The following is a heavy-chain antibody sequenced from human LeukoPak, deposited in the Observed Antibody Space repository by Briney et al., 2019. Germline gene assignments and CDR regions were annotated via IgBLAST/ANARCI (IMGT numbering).Heavy chain of an antibody. D-gene: IGHD5-18*01. CDR1: GFTFSTYG. V-gene: IGHV4-34*01. Sequence: LRLSCAASGFTFSTYGMHWVRQAPGKGLEWIGEINHSGSTNYNPSLKSRVTISVDTSKNQFSLKVSSVTAADTAVYYCARARQLPYYYYMDVWGKGTTVTVSS. CDR2: INHSGST. CDR3: ARARQLPYYYYMDV. J-gene: IGHJ6*03.